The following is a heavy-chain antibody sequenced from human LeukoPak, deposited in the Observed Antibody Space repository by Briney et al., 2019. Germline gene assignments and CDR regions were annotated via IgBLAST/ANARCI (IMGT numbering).Heavy chain of an antibody. Sequence: GGSLRLSCAASGFTFSSYAMSWVRQAPGKGLEWVSAISGSGGSTYYADSVKGRFTISRDNSKNTLYLQMNSPRAEDTAVYYCARGGVVVVVSYMDVWGEGTTVTVSS. CDR1: GFTFSSYA. J-gene: IGHJ6*03. D-gene: IGHD2-21*01. V-gene: IGHV3-23*01. CDR2: ISGSGGST. CDR3: ARGGVVVVVSYMDV.